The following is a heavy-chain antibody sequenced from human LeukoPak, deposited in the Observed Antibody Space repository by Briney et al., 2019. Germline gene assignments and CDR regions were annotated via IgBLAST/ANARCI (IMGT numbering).Heavy chain of an antibody. V-gene: IGHV4-34*01. Sequence: SETLSLTCAVYGGSFSGYYWSWIRQPPGKGLEWFGEINHSGSTNYNPSLKSRVTISVDTSKNQFSLKLSSVTAADTAVYYCARRRHCSSTSCKYNWFDPWGQGTLVTVSS. J-gene: IGHJ5*02. CDR1: GGSFSGYY. CDR2: INHSGST. D-gene: IGHD2-2*01. CDR3: ARRRHCSSTSCKYNWFDP.